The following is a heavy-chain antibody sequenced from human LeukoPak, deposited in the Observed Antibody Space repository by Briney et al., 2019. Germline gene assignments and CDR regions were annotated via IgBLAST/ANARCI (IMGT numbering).Heavy chain of an antibody. D-gene: IGHD3-10*01. V-gene: IGHV3-7*01. Sequence: GGSLRLSCAASGFTFSSYWMTWVRQAPGKGLEWVANIKQDGSEKYYVDSVKGRFTISRDNAKNTLYLQMNSLRAEDTAVYYCARDVGRGENHFDYWGQGTLVTVSS. CDR2: IKQDGSEK. CDR1: GFTFSSYW. CDR3: ARDVGRGENHFDY. J-gene: IGHJ4*02.